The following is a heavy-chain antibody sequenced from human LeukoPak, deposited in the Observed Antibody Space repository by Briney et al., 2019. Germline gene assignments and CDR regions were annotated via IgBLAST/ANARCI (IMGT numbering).Heavy chain of an antibody. J-gene: IGHJ4*02. D-gene: IGHD6-13*01. CDR1: GFTFRNYA. CDR2: ISSSSSTI. Sequence: GGSLRLSCAASGFTFRNYAMSWVRQAPGKGLEWVSYISSSSSTIYYADSVKGRFTISRDNAKNSLYLQMNSLRDEDTAVYYCARGRRTFSVKRIAAAGTGYFDYWGQGTLVTVSS. V-gene: IGHV3-48*02. CDR3: ARGRRTFSVKRIAAAGTGYFDY.